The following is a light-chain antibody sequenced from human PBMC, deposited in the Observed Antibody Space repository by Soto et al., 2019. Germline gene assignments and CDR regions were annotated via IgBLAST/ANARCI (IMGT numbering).Light chain of an antibody. Sequence: QSALAQPPSASGSPGQSVTISCTGTSDDIGRYNYVSWYQHHPGKAPRLLIYEVNQRASGVPERFSGSKSGYAASLTVSGLQTEDEAHSYCSSYVGNNQVIFGGGTKLTVL. J-gene: IGLJ2*01. CDR1: SDDIGRYNY. V-gene: IGLV2-8*01. CDR3: SSYVGNNQVI. CDR2: EVN.